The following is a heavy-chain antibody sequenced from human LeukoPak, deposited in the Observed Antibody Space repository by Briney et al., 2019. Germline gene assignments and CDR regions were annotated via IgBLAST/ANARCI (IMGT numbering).Heavy chain of an antibody. V-gene: IGHV1-18*01. CDR3: ARDLYSRRMNFFAD. Sequence: GASVKVSCKASGYTFTSFGISWVRQAPGQGLEWMGWISAYNGNTHYAQKLQGRVTMTTDTSTSTAYMELRSLRSDDTAVYYCARDLYSRRMNFFADWGQGTLVTVSS. CDR2: ISAYNGNT. J-gene: IGHJ4*02. CDR1: GYTFTSFG. D-gene: IGHD2-15*01.